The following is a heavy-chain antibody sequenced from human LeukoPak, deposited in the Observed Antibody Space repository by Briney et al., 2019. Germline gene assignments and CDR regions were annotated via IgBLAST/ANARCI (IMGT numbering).Heavy chain of an antibody. CDR3: ARDFDDILTGYFYYFDH. V-gene: IGHV3-21*01. Sequence: GGSLRLSCAASGFTFTSYSMNWVRQAPGKGLEWVSSISSSSSYIYYADSVKGRFTISIDNAKNSLYLQMNSLRAEDTAVYYCARDFDDILTGYFYYFDHWGQGTLVTVSS. J-gene: IGHJ4*02. CDR1: GFTFTSYS. CDR2: ISSSSSYI. D-gene: IGHD3-9*01.